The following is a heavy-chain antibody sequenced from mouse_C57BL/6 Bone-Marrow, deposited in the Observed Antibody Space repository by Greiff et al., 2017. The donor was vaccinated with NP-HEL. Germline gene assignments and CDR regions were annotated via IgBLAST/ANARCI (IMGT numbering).Heavy chain of an antibody. CDR3: TLYYDYDDAMDY. CDR2: IRNKANNHAT. CDR1: GFTFSDAW. Sequence: EVQGVESGGGLVQPGGSMKLSCAASGFTFSDAWMDWVRQSPEKGLEWVAEIRNKANNHATYYAESVKGRFTISRDDSKSSVYLQMNSLRAEDTGIYYCTLYYDYDDAMDYWGQGTSVTVSS. V-gene: IGHV6-6*01. D-gene: IGHD2-4*01. J-gene: IGHJ4*01.